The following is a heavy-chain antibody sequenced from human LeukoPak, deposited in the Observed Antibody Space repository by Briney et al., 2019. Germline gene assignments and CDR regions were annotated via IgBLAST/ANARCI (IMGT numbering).Heavy chain of an antibody. J-gene: IGHJ4*02. CDR1: GFTFSSYG. Sequence: PGGSLRLSCAASGFTFSSYGMHWVRQAPGKGLEWVAVIWYDGSNKYYADSVKGRFTISRDNSKNTLYLQMNSLRAEDTAVYYCARSSRRGYYFDYWGQGTLVTVSS. V-gene: IGHV3-33*01. CDR3: ARSSRRGYYFDY. CDR2: IWYDGSNK. D-gene: IGHD3-16*01.